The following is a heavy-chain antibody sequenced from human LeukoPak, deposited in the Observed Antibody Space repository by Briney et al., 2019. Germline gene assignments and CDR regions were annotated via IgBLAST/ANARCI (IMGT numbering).Heavy chain of an antibody. D-gene: IGHD3/OR15-3a*01. CDR3: ARQTGSGLFTLP. CDR2: IYYTGNT. J-gene: IGHJ4*02. V-gene: IGHV4-39*01. Sequence: SEILSLTCTVSGISISSSNSYWGWIRQPPGKGLEWIGSIYYTGNTYYNASLKSRVTISIDTSKNQISLRLTSVTAADTAMYYCARQTGSGLFTLPGGQGTLVTVSS. CDR1: GISISSSNSY.